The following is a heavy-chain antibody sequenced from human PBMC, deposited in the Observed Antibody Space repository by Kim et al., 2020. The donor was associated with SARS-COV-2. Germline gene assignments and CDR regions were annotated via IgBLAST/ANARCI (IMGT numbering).Heavy chain of an antibody. CDR2: GGRP. D-gene: IGHD3-10*01. Sequence: GGRPSSAESGKGRFTISRDKSKNTLYLQMSSLRAEDTAVYYCATAMGDYWGQGTLVTVSS. J-gene: IGHJ4*02. V-gene: IGHV3-23*01. CDR3: ATAMGDY.